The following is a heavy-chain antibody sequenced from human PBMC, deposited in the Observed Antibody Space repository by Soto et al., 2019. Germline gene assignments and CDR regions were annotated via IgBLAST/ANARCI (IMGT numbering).Heavy chain of an antibody. CDR1: GFTFSSYW. CDR2: INSDGSTT. V-gene: IGHV3-74*01. D-gene: IGHD6-13*01. Sequence: VGSLRLSCAASGFTFSSYWMHWVRQAPGKGLVWVSRINSDGSTTNYVDSVKGRFTISRDNAKNTLYLQMNSLRAEDTAVYYCARGTGAAGPFDYWGQGTLVTVSS. CDR3: ARGTGAAGPFDY. J-gene: IGHJ4*02.